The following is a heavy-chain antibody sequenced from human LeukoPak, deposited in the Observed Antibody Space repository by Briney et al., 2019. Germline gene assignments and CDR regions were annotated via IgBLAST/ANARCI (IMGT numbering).Heavy chain of an antibody. J-gene: IGHJ4*02. Sequence: RRSLRPSCAASGFTSTTYCMHWVRQAPGKGLEWVAVISYDGSNKYYADSVKGRFTISRDNSKNTLYLQMNSLRAEDTAVYYCAKDIRRLQRERLWDYWGEGTLVTVSS. D-gene: IGHD1-1*01. CDR2: ISYDGSNK. CDR1: GFTSTTYC. V-gene: IGHV3-30*18. CDR3: AKDIRRLQRERLWDY.